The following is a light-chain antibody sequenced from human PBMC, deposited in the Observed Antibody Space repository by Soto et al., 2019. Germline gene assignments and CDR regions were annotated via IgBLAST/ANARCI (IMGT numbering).Light chain of an antibody. Sequence: QSVLTQPPSASGTPGQSVTISCSGSSSNVGGNPVNWYQHVPTTAPKLLIYTNTQRPSGVPDRFSGSKSGTSASLAISGLQYEDEADYYCASWADSLNGPVFGTGTKVTV. CDR1: SSNVGGNP. CDR2: TNT. J-gene: IGLJ1*01. CDR3: ASWADSLNGPV. V-gene: IGLV1-44*01.